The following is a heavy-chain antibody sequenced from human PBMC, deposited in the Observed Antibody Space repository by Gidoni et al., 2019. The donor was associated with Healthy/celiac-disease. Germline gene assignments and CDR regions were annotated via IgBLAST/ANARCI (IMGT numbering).Heavy chain of an antibody. CDR3: ARDLAHREALGYCSGGSCEIDY. V-gene: IGHV3-21*01. D-gene: IGHD2-15*01. CDR1: GFTFSSYS. CDR2: ISSSSSYI. Sequence: EVQLVESGGGLVKPGGSLRLSCAASGFTFSSYSMNWVRQAPGKGLEWVSSISSSSSYIYYADSVKGRFTISRDNAKNSLYLQMNSLRAEDTAVYYCARDLAHREALGYCSGGSCEIDYWDQGTLVTVSS. J-gene: IGHJ4*02.